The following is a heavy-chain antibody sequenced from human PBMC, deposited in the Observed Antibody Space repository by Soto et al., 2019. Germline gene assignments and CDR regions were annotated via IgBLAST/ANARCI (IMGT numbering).Heavy chain of an antibody. D-gene: IGHD4-4*01. CDR1: GYTFTSYG. CDR2: ISAYNGNT. Sequence: ASVKVSCKASGYTFTSYGISWVRQAPGQGLEWMGWISAYNGNTNYAQKLQGRVTMTTDTSTSTAYMELRSLRSDDTAVYYCARSPGTTSKNYYYYYMDVWGKGTTVTVSS. CDR3: ARSPGTTSKNYYYYYMDV. V-gene: IGHV1-18*01. J-gene: IGHJ6*03.